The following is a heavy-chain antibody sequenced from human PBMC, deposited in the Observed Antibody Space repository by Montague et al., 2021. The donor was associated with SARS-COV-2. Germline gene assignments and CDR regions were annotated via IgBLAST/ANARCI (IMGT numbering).Heavy chain of an antibody. V-gene: IGHV3-74*01. CDR1: GFTFSAYW. CDR3: VRAFSNSSKWSDP. Sequence: SLRLSFSASGFTFSAYWMHWVRQAPGQGLEWVARIRADGTTTNYADSVKGRFTISRDNAQDTVYLHMTTLTAEDTAVYYCVRAFSNSSKWSDPWGQGTLVTVSS. CDR2: IRADGTTT. J-gene: IGHJ5*02. D-gene: IGHD6-13*01.